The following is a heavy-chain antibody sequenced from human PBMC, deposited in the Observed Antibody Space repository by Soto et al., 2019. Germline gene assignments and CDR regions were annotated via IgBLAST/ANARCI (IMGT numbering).Heavy chain of an antibody. V-gene: IGHV4-31*03. D-gene: IGHD3-22*01. CDR1: GGSISSGGYY. Sequence: PSETLYLTCTVSGGSISSGGYYWSWIRQHPGKGLEWIGYIYYSGSTYYNPSLKSRVTISVDTSKNQFSLKLSSVTAADTAVYYCARFCAHYYDSSGIPLYYYYGMDVWGQGTTVTVSS. J-gene: IGHJ6*02. CDR3: ARFCAHYYDSSGIPLYYYYGMDV. CDR2: IYYSGST.